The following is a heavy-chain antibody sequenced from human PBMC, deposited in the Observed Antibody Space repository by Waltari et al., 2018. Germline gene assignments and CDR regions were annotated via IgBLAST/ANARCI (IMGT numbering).Heavy chain of an antibody. CDR1: GYSISSGYY. J-gene: IGHJ6*02. CDR3: ASVLNGMDV. CDR2: IYHSGST. V-gene: IGHV4-38-2*01. D-gene: IGHD6-6*01. Sequence: QVQLQESGPGLVKPSETLSLTCAVSGYSISSGYYWGWIRQPPGKGLEWIGSIYHSGSTYYNQSLKSRVTISVDTSKNQFSLKLSSVTAADTAVYYCASVLNGMDVWGQGTTVTVSS.